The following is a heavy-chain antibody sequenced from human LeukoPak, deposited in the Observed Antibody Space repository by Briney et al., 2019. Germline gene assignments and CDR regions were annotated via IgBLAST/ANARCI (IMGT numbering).Heavy chain of an antibody. CDR1: GGSFSGYY. CDR2: INHSGST. Sequence: SETLSLTCAVYGGSFSGYYWSWIRQPPGKGLEWIGEINHSGSTDYNPSLKSRVTISVDTSKNLFSLKLNSVTAADTAVYYCARSGGSPQTNWFDSWGQGTLVTVSS. D-gene: IGHD3-16*01. CDR3: ARSGGSPQTNWFDS. V-gene: IGHV4-34*01. J-gene: IGHJ5*01.